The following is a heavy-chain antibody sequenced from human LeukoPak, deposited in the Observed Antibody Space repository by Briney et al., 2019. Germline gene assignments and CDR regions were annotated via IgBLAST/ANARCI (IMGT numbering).Heavy chain of an antibody. Sequence: SETLSLTCTVSGGSISRYYWSWIRQPPGKGLEWIGYIYYSGSTNYNPSLKSRVTISVDTSKNQFSLKLSSVTAADTAVYYCARGGSYVLNFDYWSQGTLVTVSS. V-gene: IGHV4-59*01. D-gene: IGHD1-26*01. CDR2: IYYSGST. J-gene: IGHJ4*02. CDR3: ARGGSYVLNFDY. CDR1: GGSISRYY.